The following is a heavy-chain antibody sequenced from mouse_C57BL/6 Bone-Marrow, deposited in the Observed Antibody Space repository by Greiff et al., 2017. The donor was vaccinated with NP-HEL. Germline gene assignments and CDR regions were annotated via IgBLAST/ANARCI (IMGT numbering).Heavy chain of an antibody. Sequence: VQLQQSGAELVRPGTSVKVSCEASGYAFTNYLIEWVKQRPGQGLEWIGVINPGSGGTNYNEKFKGKATLTADKSSSTAYMQLSSLTSEDSAVYFCARSGYDYFDYWGQGTTLTVSS. CDR1: GYAFTNYL. V-gene: IGHV1-54*01. D-gene: IGHD3-1*01. CDR3: ARSGYDYFDY. CDR2: INPGSGGT. J-gene: IGHJ2*01.